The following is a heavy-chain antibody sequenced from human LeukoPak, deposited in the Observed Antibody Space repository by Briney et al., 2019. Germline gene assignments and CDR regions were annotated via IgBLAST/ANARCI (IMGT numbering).Heavy chain of an antibody. CDR3: AKESSIDFWSGYPLDY. D-gene: IGHD3-3*01. CDR2: ISYEGSNK. J-gene: IGHJ4*02. V-gene: IGHV3-30*18. Sequence: QTGGSLRLSCAASGFTFSSYGMHWVRQAPGKGPEWVAVISYEGSNKYYADSVKGRFTISRDNSKNTLYLQMNSLRAEDTAVYYCAKESSIDFWSGYPLDYWGQGTLVTVSS. CDR1: GFTFSSYG.